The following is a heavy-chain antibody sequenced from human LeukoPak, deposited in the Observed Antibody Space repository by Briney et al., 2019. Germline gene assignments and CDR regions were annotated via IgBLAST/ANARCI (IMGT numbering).Heavy chain of an antibody. D-gene: IGHD6-13*01. CDR3: ARDSIRQQLYYFDY. CDR1: GFTFSSYG. Sequence: PGGPLRLSCAASGFTFSSYGMHWVRQAPGKGLEWVAFIRYDGSNKYYTDSVRGRFTISRDNSKNTLYMQMDSLRADDTAVYFCARDSIRQQLYYFDYWGRGTLVTVSS. V-gene: IGHV3-30*02. J-gene: IGHJ4*02. CDR2: IRYDGSNK.